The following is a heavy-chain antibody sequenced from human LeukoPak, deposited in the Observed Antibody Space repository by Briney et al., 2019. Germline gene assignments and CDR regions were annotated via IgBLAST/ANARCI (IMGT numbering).Heavy chain of an antibody. CDR2: INHSGST. CDR3: ARGGRVRGVFDY. D-gene: IGHD3-10*01. Sequence: MPSETLSFTCAVYGVSFSGYYWSWIRQPPGKGLEWIGEINHSGSTNYNPSLKSRVTISVDTSKNQSSLKLRSVTAADTAVYYCARGGRVRGVFDYWGQGTLVTVSS. CDR1: GVSFSGYY. V-gene: IGHV4-34*01. J-gene: IGHJ4*02.